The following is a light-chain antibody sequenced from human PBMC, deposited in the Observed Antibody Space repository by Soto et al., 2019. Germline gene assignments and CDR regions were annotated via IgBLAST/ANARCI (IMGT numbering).Light chain of an antibody. Sequence: DIQVTQSPSTLSASVGDTVTITCRASQSVSRWLNWYQQKPGKAPRLLIYEASNLESGVPMRFSGSGSGTEFVLTITSLQPADSATYYCQQFNSKVWTFGQGTRVEI. CDR3: QQFNSKVWT. CDR2: EAS. CDR1: QSVSRW. J-gene: IGKJ1*01. V-gene: IGKV1-5*01.